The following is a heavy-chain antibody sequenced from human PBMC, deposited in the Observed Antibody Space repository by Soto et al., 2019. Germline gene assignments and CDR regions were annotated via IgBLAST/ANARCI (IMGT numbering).Heavy chain of an antibody. CDR3: ARVVGARLGFNVGDY. Sequence: QAQLVQSGAEVKKPGASVKVSCKASGYTFTSYGISWVRQAPGQGLEWMGWISAYNGNTNYAQKLQGRVPMTTVTSTSTAYMELRSLRSDDTAVYYCARVVGARLGFNVGDYWGQGTLVTVSS. J-gene: IGHJ4*02. CDR2: ISAYNGNT. D-gene: IGHD1-26*01. CDR1: GYTFTSYG. V-gene: IGHV1-18*04.